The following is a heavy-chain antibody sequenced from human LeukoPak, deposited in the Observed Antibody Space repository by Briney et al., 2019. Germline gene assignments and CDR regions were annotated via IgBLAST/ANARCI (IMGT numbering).Heavy chain of an antibody. CDR1: GFTFSSYA. CDR3: ARERWFGSFDY. D-gene: IGHD3-10*01. Sequence: GGSLRLSCAASGFTFSSYAMHWVRQAPGKGLEWVAVISYDGSNKYYAHSVKGRFTISRDNSKNTLYLQMNSLRAEDTAVYYCARERWFGSFDYWGQGTLVTVSS. J-gene: IGHJ4*02. V-gene: IGHV3-30-3*01. CDR2: ISYDGSNK.